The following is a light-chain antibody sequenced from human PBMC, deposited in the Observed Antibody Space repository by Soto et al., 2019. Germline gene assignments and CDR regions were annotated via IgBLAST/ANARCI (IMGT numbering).Light chain of an antibody. V-gene: IGKV1-39*01. J-gene: IGKJ3*01. CDR3: QQSYSTPLT. Sequence: DIQMTQSPSSLSASVGDRVTITCRASQSISSYLNWYQQKPGKAPKLLIYAASSLQSGVPSRFSGSGSGTDFPPTLRSLQPEDFATYYCQQSYSTPLTFGPGTKVDI. CDR2: AAS. CDR1: QSISSY.